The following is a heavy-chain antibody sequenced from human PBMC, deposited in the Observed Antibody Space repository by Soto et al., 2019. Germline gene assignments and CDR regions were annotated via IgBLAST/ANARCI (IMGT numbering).Heavy chain of an antibody. V-gene: IGHV2-5*01. Sequence: QITLKESGPTLVKPTQTLTLTCTLSGFSLRANGDGVAWIRQTPGRALEWLALIYGSGDRRYSPALSSRLTITKDTGKSQVVLTMTNMGPVDSGTYYCAQESNWGTEGLAVWGQGTTVAVSS. CDR1: GFSLRANGDG. J-gene: IGHJ6*02. CDR2: IYGSGDR. CDR3: AQESNWGTEGLAV. D-gene: IGHD1-1*01.